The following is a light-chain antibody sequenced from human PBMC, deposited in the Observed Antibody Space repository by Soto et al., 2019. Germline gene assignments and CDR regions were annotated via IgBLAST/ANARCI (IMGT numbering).Light chain of an antibody. CDR2: GAS. V-gene: IGKV3-20*01. Sequence: IVLTQSPGTLSLSPGERATLSCRASQSISSSYLAWYQQKPGQAPRLLVYGASSRATGIADRFSGSGSGTDFTLTISRLEPEDFAVYYCQQYGSSRTFGQGTKVDI. J-gene: IGKJ1*01. CDR3: QQYGSSRT. CDR1: QSISSSY.